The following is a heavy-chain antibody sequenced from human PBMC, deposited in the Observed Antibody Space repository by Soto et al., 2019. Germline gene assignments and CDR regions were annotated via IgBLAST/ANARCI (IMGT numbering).Heavy chain of an antibody. CDR3: AKARVTVYGVVFTRQD. CDR1: GFTFSGHA. J-gene: IGHJ4*01. CDR2: ISGSGYQT. D-gene: IGHD3-3*01. Sequence: EVQLLESGGGLVQPGGSLRLSCAASGFTFSGHAMSWVRQAPGKGLQWVSSISGSGYQTYYADSVKGRFTISTDNSENRPYPRANSLRAAHTAVYYCAKARVTVYGVVFTRQDWAHGTPVTVS. V-gene: IGHV3-23*01.